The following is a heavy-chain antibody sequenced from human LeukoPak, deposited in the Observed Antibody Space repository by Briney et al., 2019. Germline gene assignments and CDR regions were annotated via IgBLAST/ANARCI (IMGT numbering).Heavy chain of an antibody. Sequence: SETLSLTCAVSGGSISSGDYYWSWIRQPPGKGLEWIGYTYYSGSTYYNPSLKSRATISVDTSKNQFSLKLTSVTAADTAVYYCARPYYYDSRIDPWGQGTLVTVSS. J-gene: IGHJ5*02. V-gene: IGHV4-30-4*01. CDR3: ARPYYYDSRIDP. D-gene: IGHD3-22*01. CDR1: GGSISSGDYY. CDR2: TYYSGST.